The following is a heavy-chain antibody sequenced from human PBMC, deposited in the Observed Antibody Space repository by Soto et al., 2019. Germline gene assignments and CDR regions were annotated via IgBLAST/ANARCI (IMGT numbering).Heavy chain of an antibody. Sequence: QVQLQESGPGLVKPSETLSLTCTVSGGSISSYYWSWIRQPPGKGLEWIGYIYYSGSTNYNPSLKSRVTISVDTSKNQFSLKLSSVTAADTAVYYCARARYCSSTSCLGWFDPWGQGTLVTVSS. J-gene: IGHJ5*02. D-gene: IGHD2-2*01. CDR1: GGSISSYY. CDR2: IYYSGST. V-gene: IGHV4-59*01. CDR3: ARARYCSSTSCLGWFDP.